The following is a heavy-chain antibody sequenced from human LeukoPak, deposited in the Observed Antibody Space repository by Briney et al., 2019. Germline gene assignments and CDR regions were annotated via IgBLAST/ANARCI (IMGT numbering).Heavy chain of an antibody. CDR2: ISSSGSTI. CDR1: GFTFSDYY. CDR3: ARGLVEVVAAVDY. J-gene: IGHJ4*02. Sequence: GGSLRLSCAASGFTFSDYYMSWIRQAPGKGLEWVSYISSSGSTIYYADPVKGRFTISRDNAKNSLYLQMNSLRAEDTAVYYCARGLVEVVAAVDYWGQGTLVTVSS. D-gene: IGHD2-15*01. V-gene: IGHV3-11*04.